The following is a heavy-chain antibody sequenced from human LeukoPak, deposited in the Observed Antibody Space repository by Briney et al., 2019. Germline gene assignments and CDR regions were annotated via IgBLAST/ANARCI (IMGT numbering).Heavy chain of an antibody. CDR2: SNDSGST. V-gene: IGHV4-34*01. CDR1: GGSFSGSY. D-gene: IGHD3-10*01. CDR3: ARVRVWFGHNWIDP. Sequence: NPSETLSLTCVVNGGSFSGSYWSWIRQPPGKGLEWIGESNDSGSTKYNSSLKSRVTISVDTSKKQFSLTLSSVTAADTAVYYCARVRVWFGHNWIDPWGRGTLVTVSS. J-gene: IGHJ5*02.